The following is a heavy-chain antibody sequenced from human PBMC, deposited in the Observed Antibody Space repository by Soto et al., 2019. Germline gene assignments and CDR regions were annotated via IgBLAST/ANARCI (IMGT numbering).Heavy chain of an antibody. CDR2: VNPSGGHT. D-gene: IGHD2-21*02. V-gene: IGHV1-46*01. Sequence: QVQLMQSGAEVKKTGASVKVSCKASGDTFTDYYIHWVRQAPGQGLEWMGTVNPSGGHTTYAQHFLGRVTMTRDTSTSTLYMELTSLTSDDTAIYYCARGGHVVVVTAALDYWGQGTLVTVSS. CDR3: ARGGHVVVVTAALDY. CDR1: GDTFTDYY. J-gene: IGHJ4*02.